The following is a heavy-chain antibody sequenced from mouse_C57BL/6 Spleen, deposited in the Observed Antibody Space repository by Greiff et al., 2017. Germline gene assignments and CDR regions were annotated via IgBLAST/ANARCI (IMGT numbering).Heavy chain of an antibody. V-gene: IGHV1-80*01. Sequence: LQQSGAELVKPGASVKISCKASGYAFSSYWMNWVKQRPGKGLEWIGQIYPGDGDTNYNGKFKGKATLTADKSSSTAYMQLSSLTSEDSAVYFCARRGHYYGSSALGYAMDYWGQGTSVTVSS. CDR1: GYAFSSYW. D-gene: IGHD1-1*01. J-gene: IGHJ4*01. CDR2: IYPGDGDT. CDR3: ARRGHYYGSSALGYAMDY.